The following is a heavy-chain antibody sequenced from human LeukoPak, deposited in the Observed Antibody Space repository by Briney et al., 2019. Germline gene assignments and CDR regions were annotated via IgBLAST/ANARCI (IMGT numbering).Heavy chain of an antibody. J-gene: IGHJ6*02. CDR3: ARDTSGSLYYYYGMDV. D-gene: IGHD6-13*01. CDR2: ISYDGSNK. CDR1: GFTFSSYA. Sequence: GGSLRLSCAASGFTFSSYAMHWVRQAPGKGLEWVAVISYDGSNKYYADSVKGRFTISRDNSKYTLYLQMNSLRAEDTAVYYCARDTSGSLYYYYGMDVWGQGTTVTVSS. V-gene: IGHV3-30-3*01.